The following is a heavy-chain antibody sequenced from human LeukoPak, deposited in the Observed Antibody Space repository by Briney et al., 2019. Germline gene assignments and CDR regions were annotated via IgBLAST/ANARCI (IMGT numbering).Heavy chain of an antibody. CDR3: ARVPSYCGGDCLGY. Sequence: GASVKVSCKASGYTFTSYYMHWVRQAPGQGLEWMGWINPNSGSTNYAQKFQGRVTMTRDTSISTAYMELSRLRSDDTAVYYCARVPSYCGGDCLGYWGQGTLVTVSS. J-gene: IGHJ4*02. D-gene: IGHD2-21*02. CDR2: INPNSGST. V-gene: IGHV1-2*02. CDR1: GYTFTSYY.